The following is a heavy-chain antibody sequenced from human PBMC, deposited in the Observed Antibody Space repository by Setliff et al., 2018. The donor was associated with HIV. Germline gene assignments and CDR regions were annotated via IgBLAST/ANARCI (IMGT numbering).Heavy chain of an antibody. V-gene: IGHV3-23*01. CDR3: ALPYDSSGYYAFDI. J-gene: IGHJ3*02. D-gene: IGHD3-22*01. CDR2: IGGSGGST. CDR1: GFSFSSYA. Sequence: PGGSLRLSCAANGFSFSSYAMSWVRQAPGKGLEWVSGIGGSGGSTYYADSVKGRFTISRDNSKSTLYLQMNSLRAEDTAVYYCALPYDSSGYYAFDIWGQGTMVTVSS.